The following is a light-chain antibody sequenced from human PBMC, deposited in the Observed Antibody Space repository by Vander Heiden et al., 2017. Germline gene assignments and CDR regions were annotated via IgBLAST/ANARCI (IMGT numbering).Light chain of an antibody. J-gene: IGLJ7*01. CDR2: DTT. CDR3: LLSFSGGLAV. Sequence: QAVVTQEPSLTVSLGGTVTPPCRSSTGRVTSDRNPYWIQQKPDHAPRTLIEDTTRKHSWTPARVSGSLLGGKAALTLSGAQPEDEAEYYCLLSFSGGLAVFGGGTQLT. V-gene: IGLV7-46*01. CDR1: TGRVTSDRN.